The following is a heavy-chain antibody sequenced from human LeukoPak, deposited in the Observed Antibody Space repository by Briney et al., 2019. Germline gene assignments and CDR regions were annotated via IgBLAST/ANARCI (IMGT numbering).Heavy chain of an antibody. CDR3: ARGTAYYDFWSGYYKALDY. D-gene: IGHD3-3*01. Sequence: TGGSLRLSCAASGFTFSSYAMSWVRQAPGKGLEWIGEINHSGSTNYNPSLKSRVTISVDTSKNQFSLKLSSVTAADTAVYYCARGTAYYDFWSGYYKALDYWGQGTLVTVSS. J-gene: IGHJ4*02. V-gene: IGHV4-34*01. CDR1: GFTFSSYA. CDR2: INHSGST.